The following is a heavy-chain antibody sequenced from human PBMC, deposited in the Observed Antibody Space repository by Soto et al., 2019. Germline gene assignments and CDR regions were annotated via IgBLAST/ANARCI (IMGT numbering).Heavy chain of an antibody. D-gene: IGHD1-26*01. CDR1: GFTFSSFW. J-gene: IGHJ5*02. V-gene: IGHV3-74*01. Sequence: PGGSLRLSCAASGFTFSSFWMHWVRQAPGEGPVWVSHITSDGSGTNYGDSVKGRFTISRDNAKNTLYLQMNSLRAEDTAVYYCARDRGATNWFDPWGQGTLVTVSS. CDR3: ARDRGATNWFDP. CDR2: ITSDGSGT.